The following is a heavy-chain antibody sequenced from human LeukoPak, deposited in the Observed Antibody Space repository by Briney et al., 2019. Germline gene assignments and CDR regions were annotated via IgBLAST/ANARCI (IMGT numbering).Heavy chain of an antibody. Sequence: SVKVSCKASGGTFSSYAISWVRQAPGQGLEWMGGIIPTFGTANYAQKFQGRVTITADESTSTAYMELSSLRSEDTAVYYCAREREGLYGGLEVFDYWGQGTLVTVSS. CDR3: AREREGLYGGLEVFDY. CDR2: IIPTFGTA. D-gene: IGHD4-23*01. CDR1: GGTFSSYA. V-gene: IGHV1-69*13. J-gene: IGHJ4*02.